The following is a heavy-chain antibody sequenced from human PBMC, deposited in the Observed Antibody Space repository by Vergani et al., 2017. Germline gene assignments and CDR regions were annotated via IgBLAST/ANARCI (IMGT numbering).Heavy chain of an antibody. D-gene: IGHD3-22*01. Sequence: QVQLVESGGGLVKPGGSLRLSCAASGFTFSDYYMSWIRQAPGKGLEWVSYISSSGSTIYYADSVKGRFTISRDNAKNSLYLQMNSLRAEDTAVYYCAREFPLPLRGYDSSCHPLDYWGQGTLVTVSS. CDR2: ISSSGSTI. J-gene: IGHJ4*02. CDR1: GFTFSDYY. CDR3: AREFPLPLRGYDSSCHPLDY. V-gene: IGHV3-11*04.